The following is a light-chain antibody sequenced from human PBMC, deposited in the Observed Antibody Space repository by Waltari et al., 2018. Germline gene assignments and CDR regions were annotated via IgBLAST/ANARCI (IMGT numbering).Light chain of an antibody. Sequence: QAGLTQPPSVSKGLRQTATLTCTGNSNNVGNQGAAWLQQHQGHPPKLLSYRNNNRPAGISDRFSASRSGNTASLTITGLQPEDEADYYCSAWDSSLSAWVFGGGTRLTVL. CDR1: SNNVGNQG. CDR3: SAWDSSLSAWV. CDR2: RNN. J-gene: IGLJ2*01. V-gene: IGLV10-54*04.